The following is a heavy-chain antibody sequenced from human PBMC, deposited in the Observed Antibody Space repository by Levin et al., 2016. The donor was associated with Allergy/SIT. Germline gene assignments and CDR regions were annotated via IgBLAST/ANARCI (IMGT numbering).Heavy chain of an antibody. V-gene: IGHV1-18*01. Sequence: WVRQAPGQGLEWMGWINTYNGNPNYAQKFQGRVTMSADTSTSTAYMEVRSLRSDDTAVYYCARDGVLGYCNNGICQTLPYGMDLWGQGTTVTVSS. D-gene: IGHD2-8*01. CDR3: ARDGVLGYCNNGICQTLPYGMDL. J-gene: IGHJ6*02. CDR2: INTYNGNP.